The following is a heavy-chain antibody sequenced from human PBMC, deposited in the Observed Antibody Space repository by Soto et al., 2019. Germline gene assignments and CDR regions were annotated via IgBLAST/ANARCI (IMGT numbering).Heavy chain of an antibody. J-gene: IGHJ4*02. CDR3: TPYSNYVDY. CDR2: IKSKAHSDAT. D-gene: IGHD4-4*01. V-gene: IGHV3-73*01. Sequence: GGSLRLSCAASDFAFTNAWINWVRQAPGKGLEWVGRIKSKAHSDATAYAASVKGRFTISRDDSKNTAYLQMNSLKTEDTAVYYCTPYSNYVDYWGQGTLVTVSS. CDR1: DFAFTNAW.